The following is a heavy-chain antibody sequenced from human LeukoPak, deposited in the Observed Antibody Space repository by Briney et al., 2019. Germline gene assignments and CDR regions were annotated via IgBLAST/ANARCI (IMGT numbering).Heavy chain of an antibody. Sequence: GGSLRLSCAASGFTFSSYSMNWVRQAPGKGLEWVSSISSSSSYIYYADSVKGRFTISRDNAKNSLYLQMNSLRAEDTALYYCAKGQSGYSGYDNYYYYMDVWGKGTTVTVSS. CDR1: GFTFSSYS. D-gene: IGHD5-12*01. V-gene: IGHV3-21*04. J-gene: IGHJ6*03. CDR3: AKGQSGYSGYDNYYYYMDV. CDR2: ISSSSSYI.